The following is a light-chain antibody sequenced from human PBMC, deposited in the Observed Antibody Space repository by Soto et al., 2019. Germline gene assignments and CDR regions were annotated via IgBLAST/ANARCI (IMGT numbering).Light chain of an antibody. CDR1: SSNIGAGYD. V-gene: IGLV1-40*01. CDR3: QSYDSSLSAWV. Sequence: QSVLTQPHSVSGAPGQRVTMSCTGSSSNIGAGYDVHWFQQLPGTAPRLLIYGNINRLAGVPARFSGSKSGTSASLAITGLQAEDEADYYCQSYDSSLSAWVVGGGTKLTVL. CDR2: GNI. J-gene: IGLJ2*01.